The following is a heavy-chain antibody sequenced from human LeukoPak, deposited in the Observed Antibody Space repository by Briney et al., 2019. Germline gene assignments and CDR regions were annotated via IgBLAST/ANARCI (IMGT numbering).Heavy chain of an antibody. CDR3: ARLYSGYDLYYYYYYGMDV. V-gene: IGHV4-59*01. CDR1: GGSISSYY. D-gene: IGHD5-12*01. Sequence: PSETLSLTCTVSGGSISSYYWSWIRQPPGKGLEWIGYIYYSGSTNYNPSLKSRVTISVDTSKNQFSLKLSSVTAADTAVYYCARLYSGYDLYYYYYYGMDVWSKGTTVTVSS. J-gene: IGHJ6*04. CDR2: IYYSGST.